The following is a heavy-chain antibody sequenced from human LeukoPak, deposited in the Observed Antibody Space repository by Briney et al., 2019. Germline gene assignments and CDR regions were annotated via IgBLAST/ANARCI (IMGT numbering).Heavy chain of an antibody. Sequence: GSLRLSCAASGFTFSIYAMSWVRQAPGKGLEWFSAISGSGGTAYYADSVKGRFTISRDNSKNTLYLQMNSLRAEDTAVYYCAKKGYYDGSGYYMYYFDHWGQGTLVTVSS. CDR1: GFTFSIYA. CDR3: AKKGYYDGSGYYMYYFDH. V-gene: IGHV3-23*01. D-gene: IGHD3-22*01. J-gene: IGHJ4*02. CDR2: ISGSGGTA.